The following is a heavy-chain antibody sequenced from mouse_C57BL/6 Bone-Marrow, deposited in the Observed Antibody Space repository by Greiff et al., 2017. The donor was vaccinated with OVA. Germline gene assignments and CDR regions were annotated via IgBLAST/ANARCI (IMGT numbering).Heavy chain of an antibody. CDR1: GYAFSSSW. V-gene: IGHV1-82*01. J-gene: IGHJ2*01. CDR2: IYPGDGDT. D-gene: IGHD1-1*01. Sequence: VQLQQSGPELVKPGASVTISCKASGYAFSSSWMNWVKQRPGKGLEWIGRIYPGDGDTNYNGKFKGKATLTADKSSSTAYMQLSSLTSEDSAVYFWARRWVLLRLDYWGQGTTLTVSS. CDR3: ARRWVLLRLDY.